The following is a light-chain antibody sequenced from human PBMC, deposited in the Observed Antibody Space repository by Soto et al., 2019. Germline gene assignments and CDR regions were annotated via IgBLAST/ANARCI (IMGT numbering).Light chain of an antibody. CDR1: LSVSTY. J-gene: IGKJ4*01. V-gene: IGKV3-11*01. Sequence: EVVLTQSPATLSLSPGGSATISCRASLSVSTYLAWYQQKPGQALRLLISDVSKSAAGVPARFSGSGSGTDFTLTISSLEPEDFAVYYCHQRSNWPLTFGGGTKLEI. CDR3: HQRSNWPLT. CDR2: DVS.